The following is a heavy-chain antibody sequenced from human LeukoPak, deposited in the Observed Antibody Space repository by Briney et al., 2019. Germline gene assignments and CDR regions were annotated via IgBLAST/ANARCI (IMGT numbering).Heavy chain of an antibody. Sequence: GGSLRLSCAASGFTFSDYYMSWIRQAPGKGLEWVSYISSSGSTIYYADSVKGRFTISRDNAKNSLYLQMNSLRAEDTAVYYCARGPAASGYYDSRGRYGYFDYWGQGTLVTVSS. J-gene: IGHJ4*02. V-gene: IGHV3-11*04. CDR1: GFTFSDYY. D-gene: IGHD3-22*01. CDR3: ARGPAASGYYDSRGRYGYFDY. CDR2: ISSSGSTI.